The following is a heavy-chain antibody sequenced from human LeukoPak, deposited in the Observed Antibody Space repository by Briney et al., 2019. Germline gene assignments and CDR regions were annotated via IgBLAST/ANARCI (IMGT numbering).Heavy chain of an antibody. D-gene: IGHD6-19*01. J-gene: IGHJ4*02. CDR1: GYTFTSCD. CDR3: TRGSSGRRVN. CDR2: MNPNSGNT. Sequence: GASVKVSCKASGYTFTSCDINWVRQATGQGLEWMGWMNPNSGNTGYGQSFQGRITMTRDISIGTAYMELSNLTSEDTAIYYCTRGSSGRRVNWGQGTLVTVS. V-gene: IGHV1-8*01.